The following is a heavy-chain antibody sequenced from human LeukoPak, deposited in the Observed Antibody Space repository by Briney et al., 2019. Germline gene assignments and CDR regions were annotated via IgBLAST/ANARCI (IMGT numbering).Heavy chain of an antibody. CDR2: ISSSGSTI. D-gene: IGHD3-10*01. V-gene: IGHV3-11*04. CDR3: ARDSEITMVRGAFDY. CDR1: GFTFSDYY. J-gene: IGHJ4*02. Sequence: PGGSLRLSCAASGFTFSDYYMSWIRQAPGKGLEWVSYISSSGSTIYYADSVKGRFTISRDNAKNSLYLQMNSLRAEDTAVYYCARDSEITMVRGAFDYWGQGTLVTVSS.